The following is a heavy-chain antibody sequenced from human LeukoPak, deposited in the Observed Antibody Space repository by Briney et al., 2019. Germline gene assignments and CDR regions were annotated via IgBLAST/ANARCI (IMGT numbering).Heavy chain of an antibody. V-gene: IGHV3-23*01. D-gene: IGHD6-13*01. CDR1: GFTFSSYA. J-gene: IGHJ6*03. CDR3: AKQYSSTTYYYSYYMDV. CDR2: ISGSGDST. Sequence: GGPLRLSCAASGFTFSSYAMNWVRQAPGKGLEWVSAISGSGDSTYYADSLKGRFTISRDNSKHTLYLQMNSLRAEDKAVYYCAKQYSSTTYYYSYYMDVWGKGTTVTVS.